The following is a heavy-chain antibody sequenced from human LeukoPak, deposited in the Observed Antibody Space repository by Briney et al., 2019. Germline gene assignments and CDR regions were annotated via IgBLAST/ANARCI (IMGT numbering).Heavy chain of an antibody. D-gene: IGHD1/OR15-1a*01. CDR2: IYYSGST. CDR3: ARDEGNKGDAYFDY. V-gene: IGHV4-59*01. J-gene: IGHJ4*02. Sequence: PSETLSLTCTVSGGSISSYYWSWIRQPPGKGLEWIGYIYYSGSTNYNPSLKSRVTISVDTSKNQFSLKLSSVTAADTAVYYCARDEGNKGDAYFDYWGQGTLVTVSS. CDR1: GGSISSYY.